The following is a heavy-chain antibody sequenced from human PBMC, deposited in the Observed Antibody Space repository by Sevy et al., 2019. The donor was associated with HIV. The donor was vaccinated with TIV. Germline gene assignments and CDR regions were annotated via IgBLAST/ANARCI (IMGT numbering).Heavy chain of an antibody. D-gene: IGHD2-2*01. J-gene: IGHJ4*02. CDR1: GFTFSSFA. CDR2: INGRGGSA. Sequence: GGSLRLSCAASGFTFSSFAMSWVRHIPGKGLEWVSTINGRGGSAYYADSVKGRFTRSRDNSNNTVFLQMNRLRDEDTAVYYCARPTRRIAPASAAFFDYWGQGTLVTVSS. CDR3: ARPTRRIAPASAAFFDY. V-gene: IGHV3-23*01.